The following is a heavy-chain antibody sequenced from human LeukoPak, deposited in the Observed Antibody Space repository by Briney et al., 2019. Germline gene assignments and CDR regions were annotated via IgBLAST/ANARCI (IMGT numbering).Heavy chain of an antibody. CDR1: GYTLTELS. Sequence: ASVKVSCKVSGYTLTELSMHWVRQAPGKGLEWMGWINPNSGGTNYAQKFQGWVTMTRDTSISTAYMELSRLRSDDTAVYYCARDGALDGMDVWGQGTTVTVSS. D-gene: IGHD3-16*01. CDR3: ARDGALDGMDV. J-gene: IGHJ6*02. CDR2: INPNSGGT. V-gene: IGHV1-2*04.